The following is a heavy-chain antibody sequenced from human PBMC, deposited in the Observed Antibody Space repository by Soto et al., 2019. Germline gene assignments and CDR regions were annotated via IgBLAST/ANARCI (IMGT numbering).Heavy chain of an antibody. CDR1: GYTFTSYY. J-gene: IGHJ6*02. CDR2: INPSGGST. D-gene: IGHD6-13*01. CDR3: AREESSSWTRYYHYGMDV. V-gene: IGHV1-46*01. Sequence: NQGTSEKVSCKASGYTFTSYYMHWVRQAPGQGLEWMGIINPSGGSTSYAQKFQGRVTMTRDTSTSTVYMELSSLRSEDTAVYYCAREESSSWTRYYHYGMDVWGQGTTVTVFS.